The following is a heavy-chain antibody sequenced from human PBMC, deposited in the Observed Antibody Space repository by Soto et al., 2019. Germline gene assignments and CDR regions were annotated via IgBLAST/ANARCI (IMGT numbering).Heavy chain of an antibody. CDR3: ARDYYRFNSGYGFSMDV. V-gene: IGHV3-30-3*01. J-gene: IGHJ6*02. Sequence: QVQLVESGGGVVQPGRSLRLSCAASGFTFSSYAMHWIRQAPGMGLEWVAVISYDGSNKYYADSVKGRFTISRDNSKNTLYLQMNSLRAEDTSLYYCARDYYRFNSGYGFSMDVWGQGTTVTVSS. CDR2: ISYDGSNK. D-gene: IGHD5-12*01. CDR1: GFTFSSYA.